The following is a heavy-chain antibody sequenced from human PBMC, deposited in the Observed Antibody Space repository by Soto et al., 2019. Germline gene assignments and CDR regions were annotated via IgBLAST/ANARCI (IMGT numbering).Heavy chain of an antibody. CDR1: GFTFDDYA. D-gene: IGHD3-3*01. V-gene: IGHV3-9*01. CDR2: ISWNSGSI. Sequence: EVQLVESGGGLVQTGRSLRLSCAASGFTFDDYAMHWVRQAPGKGLEWVSGISWNSGSIGYADSVKGRFTISRDNAKNSLYLQMNSLRAEDTALYYCAYGRGYRRVDYWGQGTLVTVSS. J-gene: IGHJ4*02. CDR3: AYGRGYRRVDY.